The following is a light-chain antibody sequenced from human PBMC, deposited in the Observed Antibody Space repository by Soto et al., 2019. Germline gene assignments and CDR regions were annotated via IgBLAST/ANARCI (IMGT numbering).Light chain of an antibody. Sequence: EIVLTQSPGTLSLSPGERATLSCRASQSVSSSYLAWYQQKPGQAPRLLIYGASSRATGIPDRFSGSGSGTDFKLTISSLEPEDFAVYYCQQYGGSPPYTFGQGTKLEIK. CDR1: QSVSSSY. CDR3: QQYGGSPPYT. J-gene: IGKJ2*01. V-gene: IGKV3-20*01. CDR2: GAS.